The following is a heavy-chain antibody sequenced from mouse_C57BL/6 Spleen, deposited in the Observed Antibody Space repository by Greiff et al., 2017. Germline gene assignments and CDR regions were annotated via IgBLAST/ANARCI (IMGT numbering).Heavy chain of an antibody. CDR1: GYTFTDYY. J-gene: IGHJ2*01. CDR3: ARGESTTLDY. Sequence: QVQLQQSGAELVRPGASVKLSCKASGYTFTDYYINWVKQRPGQGLEWIARIYPGSGNTYYNEKFKGKATLTAEKSSSTAYMQLSSLTSEDSAVYFCARGESTTLDYWGQGTTLTVSS. V-gene: IGHV1-76*01. CDR2: IYPGSGNT. D-gene: IGHD1-1*01.